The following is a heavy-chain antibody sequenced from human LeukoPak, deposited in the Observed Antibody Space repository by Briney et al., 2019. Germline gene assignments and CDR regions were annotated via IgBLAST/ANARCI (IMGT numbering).Heavy chain of an antibody. Sequence: QTGGSLRLSCAASGFTVSSNDMSWVRQAPGKGLEWVSVIYSGGSTYYADSVKGRFTISRDNSKNTLYLQMNSLRAEDTAVYYCAPIANGAFDIWGQGTMVTVSS. CDR3: APIANGAFDI. V-gene: IGHV3-53*01. CDR1: GFTVSSND. J-gene: IGHJ3*02. D-gene: IGHD2-8*01. CDR2: IYSGGST.